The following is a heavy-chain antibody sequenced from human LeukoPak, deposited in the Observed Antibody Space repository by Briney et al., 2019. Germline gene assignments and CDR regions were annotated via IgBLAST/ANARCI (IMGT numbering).Heavy chain of an antibody. Sequence: GGCLRLSCAASGFTFSSYSMNWVRQAPGKGLGWVSSISSSSSYIYYADSVKGRFTISRDNAKNSLYLQMNSLRAEDTAVYYCAKVVAVAGPDYWGQGTLVTVSS. CDR2: ISSSSSYI. CDR3: AKVVAVAGPDY. V-gene: IGHV3-21*01. CDR1: GFTFSSYS. J-gene: IGHJ4*02. D-gene: IGHD6-19*01.